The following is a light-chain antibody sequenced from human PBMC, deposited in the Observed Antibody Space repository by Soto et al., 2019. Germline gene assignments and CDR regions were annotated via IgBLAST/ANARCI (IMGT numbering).Light chain of an antibody. CDR1: QSISSF. CDR3: QKYNSGPLT. V-gene: IGKV1-27*01. Sequence: DILMTQSPSSLSASVGDRVTITCRASQSISSFLAWYQQIPGKVPKLLIYSASTLQSGVPSRFSGSGSGTDFTLTISSLQPEDVAIYYCQKYNSGPLTFGGGTKVDIK. J-gene: IGKJ4*01. CDR2: SAS.